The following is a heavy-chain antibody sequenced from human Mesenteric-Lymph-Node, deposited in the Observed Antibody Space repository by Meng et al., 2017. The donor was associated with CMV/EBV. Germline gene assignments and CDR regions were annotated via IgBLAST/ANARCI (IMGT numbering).Heavy chain of an antibody. D-gene: IGHD3-22*01. CDR2: VHHSGTT. Sequence: QVQLQEPGPGLVKPSATLSLSCIVSGDSISNSTYYWTWIRQPPGKGLEWIGSVHHSGTTYYNPSLKGRLTISVDTSANLFSLRLTTVTAADTATYYCARRGNYDSYYSEYWGQGTLVTVSS. CDR3: ARRGNYDSYYSEY. CDR1: GDSISNSTYY. J-gene: IGHJ4*02. V-gene: IGHV4-39*01.